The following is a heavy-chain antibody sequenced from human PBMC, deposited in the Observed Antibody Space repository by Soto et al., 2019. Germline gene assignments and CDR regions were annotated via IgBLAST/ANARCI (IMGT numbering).Heavy chain of an antibody. CDR2: ISAYNGNT. J-gene: IGHJ2*01. V-gene: IGHV1-18*01. D-gene: IGHD2-2*02. CDR3: ARAFQEERGRRYLCSVSACLLNRSSDL. Sequence: GQGLEWMGWISAYNGNTNYAQKLQGRVTMTTDTSTSTAYTELRSLRSDDTAVYYCARAFQEERGRRYLCSVSACLLNRSSDL.